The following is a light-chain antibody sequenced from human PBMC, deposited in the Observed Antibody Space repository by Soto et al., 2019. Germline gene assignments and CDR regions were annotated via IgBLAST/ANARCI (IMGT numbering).Light chain of an antibody. CDR3: QKYSSVPV. V-gene: IGKV1-27*01. CDR2: AAS. Sequence: DIQMTQSPTSLYASVGDRVTITCRASQGIRNFVAWYQQKPGQAPKLLIYAASTLQSGVPSRFSGSGSGTDFTLTINSLQPEDVATYSCQKYSSVPVFGPGTKVELK. J-gene: IGKJ3*01. CDR1: QGIRNF.